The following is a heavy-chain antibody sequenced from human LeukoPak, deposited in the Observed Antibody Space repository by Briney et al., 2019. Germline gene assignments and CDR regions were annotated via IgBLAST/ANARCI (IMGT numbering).Heavy chain of an antibody. V-gene: IGHV3-23*01. J-gene: IGHJ4*02. Sequence: PGGSLRLSCAASGFTFSRYAMTWVRQAPGKGLEWVSAISDRDGSTYYADSVKGRFTISRDNSKNTLYLQMNSLRAEDTAVYYCAKGYQGNYYYWGQGSLVTVSS. CDR1: GFTFSRYA. D-gene: IGHD4-11*01. CDR3: AKGYQGNYYY. CDR2: ISDRDGST.